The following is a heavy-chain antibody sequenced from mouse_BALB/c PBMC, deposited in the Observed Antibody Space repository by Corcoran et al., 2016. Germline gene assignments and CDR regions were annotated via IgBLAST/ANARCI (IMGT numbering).Heavy chain of an antibody. D-gene: IGHD4-1*01. J-gene: IGHJ3*01. Sequence: EVQLQQSGAELVKPGASVKLSCTASGFNIKDTYMHWVKQRPEQGLEWIGRIDPANGNTEYDPKFQGKATITADTSSNTAYLQLSSLTSEDTAVYYCANWDVYWGQGTLVTVSA. CDR3: ANWDVY. V-gene: IGHV14-3*02. CDR2: IDPANGNT. CDR1: GFNIKDTY.